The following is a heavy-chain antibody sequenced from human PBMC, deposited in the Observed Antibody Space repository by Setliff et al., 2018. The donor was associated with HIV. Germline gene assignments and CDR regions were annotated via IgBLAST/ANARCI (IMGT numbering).Heavy chain of an antibody. CDR3: AKDGISGGAYPPYYFDY. V-gene: IGHV1-46*01. J-gene: IGHJ4*01. CDR2: INPSGGTT. CDR1: GYSFTSYY. Sequence: GASVKVSCKASGYSFTSYYVHWVRQAPGQGLEWMGIINPSGGTTSYAQKFQGRVTMTRDTSTSTVYMELSSLGSEDTAVYYCAKDGISGGAYPPYYFDYWGHGTLVTVSS. D-gene: IGHD2-15*01.